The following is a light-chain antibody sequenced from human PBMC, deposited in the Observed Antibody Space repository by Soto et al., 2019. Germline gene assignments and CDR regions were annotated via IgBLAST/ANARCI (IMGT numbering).Light chain of an antibody. V-gene: IGKV3-15*01. Sequence: EIVMTQSPAALSVSPGERATLSCRASQSVGSSLAWHQQRPGQAPRLLIYGASTRATGIPARFSGSGSGTEFTLTISSLQSEDFAVYYCQQYNNWPPLTFGGGTMVEI. CDR3: QQYNNWPPLT. CDR2: GAS. CDR1: QSVGSS. J-gene: IGKJ4*01.